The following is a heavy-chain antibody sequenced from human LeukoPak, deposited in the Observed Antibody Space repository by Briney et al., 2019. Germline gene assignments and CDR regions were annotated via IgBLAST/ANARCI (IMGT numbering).Heavy chain of an antibody. V-gene: IGHV4-31*03. CDR3: ARDPSMVRGVSNDYYYYGMDV. CDR1: GGSISSGGYY. Sequence: SETLSLTCTVSGGSISSGGYYWSWIRQHPGKGLEWIGNIYYRGSTYYNPSLKSRVTISVDTSKNQFSLKLSSVTAADTAVYYCARDPSMVRGVSNDYYYYGMDVWGQGTTVTVSS. D-gene: IGHD3-10*01. CDR2: IYYRGST. J-gene: IGHJ6*02.